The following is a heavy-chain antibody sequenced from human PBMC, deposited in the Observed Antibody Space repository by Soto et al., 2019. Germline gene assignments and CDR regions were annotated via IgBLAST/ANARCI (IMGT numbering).Heavy chain of an antibody. V-gene: IGHV1-69*13. D-gene: IGHD3-10*01. J-gene: IGHJ6*02. CDR3: ARTPYRYYGSGSYYSYYYYYGMDV. Sequence: SVKVSCKASGGTFSSYAISWVRQAPGQGLEWMGGIIPIFGTANYAQKFQGRVTITADESTSTAYMELSSLRSEDSAVYYCARTPYRYYGSGSYYSYYYYYGMDVWGQGTTVTVSS. CDR1: GGTFSSYA. CDR2: IIPIFGTA.